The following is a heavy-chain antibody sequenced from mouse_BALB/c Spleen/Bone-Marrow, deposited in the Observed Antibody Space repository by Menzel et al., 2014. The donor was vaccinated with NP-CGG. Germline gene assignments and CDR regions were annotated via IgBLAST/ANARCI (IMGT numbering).Heavy chain of an antibody. D-gene: IGHD2-13*01. V-gene: IGHV5-12*01. CDR2: ISNGGGST. J-gene: IGHJ4*01. CDR3: ARQDYSYYYAMDY. CDR1: GFTFSDYY. Sequence: EVQRVESGGGLVQPGGSLKLSCAPSGFTFSDYYMYWVRQTPEKRLEWVAYISNGGGSTYYPDTVKGRFTISRDNAKNTLYLQMSRLKSEDTAMYYCARQDYSYYYAMDYWGQGTSVTVSS.